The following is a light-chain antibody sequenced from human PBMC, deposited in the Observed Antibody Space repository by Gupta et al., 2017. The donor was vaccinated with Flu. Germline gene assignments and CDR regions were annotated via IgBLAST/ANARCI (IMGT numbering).Light chain of an antibody. Sequence: SALIQPRSVSGSPGQSVTISCTGTSSDVGAYNYVSWYQQHPGKGPKLIIYDVSKWPSGVPDRFSGSKSGNTASLTISGLHADDEADYYCCSYASSYSFYVFGTGTTVTVL. CDR2: DVS. CDR3: CSYASSYSFYV. V-gene: IGLV2-11*01. J-gene: IGLJ1*01. CDR1: SSDVGAYNY.